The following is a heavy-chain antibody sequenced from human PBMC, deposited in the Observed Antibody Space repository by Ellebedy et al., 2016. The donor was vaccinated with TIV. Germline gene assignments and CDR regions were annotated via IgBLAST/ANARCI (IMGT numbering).Heavy chain of an antibody. Sequence: ASVKVSCKASGYSFIGYYLHWVRQAPGQGFEWMGWLNPNTGGTDYAQKFQDRVKMTRDTSLTTAYMELSSLRPDDGAVYFCARDPGYCKSTSCYNLDFFDFWGQGTLVTVSS. V-gene: IGHV1-2*02. CDR1: GYSFIGYY. J-gene: IGHJ4*02. CDR2: LNPNTGGT. CDR3: ARDPGYCKSTSCYNLDFFDF. D-gene: IGHD2-2*02.